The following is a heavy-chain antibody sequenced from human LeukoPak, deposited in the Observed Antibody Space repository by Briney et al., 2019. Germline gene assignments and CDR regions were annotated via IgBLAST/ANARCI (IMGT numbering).Heavy chain of an antibody. CDR2: IYCSGGT. J-gene: IGHJ4*02. CDR3: AMAGAQTTVTTFDY. CDR1: GGSISSYY. D-gene: IGHD4-17*01. Sequence: PSETLSLTCTVSGGSISSYYWSWLRQPPGKGLEWVGYIYCSGGTNYNPSLKSRVTISVDTSKNHFSLQLSSVTAADTAVYYCAMAGAQTTVTTFDYWGQGTLVTASS. V-gene: IGHV4-59*08.